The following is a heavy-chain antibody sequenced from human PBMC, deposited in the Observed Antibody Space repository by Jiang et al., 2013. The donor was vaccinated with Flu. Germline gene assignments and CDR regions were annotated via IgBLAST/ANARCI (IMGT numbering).Heavy chain of an antibody. J-gene: IGHJ6*02. Sequence: TYYADSVKGRFTISRDNSKNTLYLQMNSLRAEDTAVYYCAKGHSSSWFAMDVWGQGTTVTVSS. V-gene: IGHV3-23*01. CDR3: AKGHSSSWFAMDV. CDR2: T. D-gene: IGHD6-13*01.